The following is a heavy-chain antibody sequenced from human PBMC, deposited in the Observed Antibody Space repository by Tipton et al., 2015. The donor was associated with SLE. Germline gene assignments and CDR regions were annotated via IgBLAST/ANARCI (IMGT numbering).Heavy chain of an antibody. V-gene: IGHV3-30-3*01. Sequence: SLRLSCAASGFTLRTYAVHWVRQAPGKGLEWVAVMSYDGSNTYSADSVKGRITISRDKSKNTVYLQINSLRTEDTAVYYCATGRGRDDGGIDAIDIWGQGTMVTVSS. CDR1: GFTLRTYA. CDR3: ATGRGRDDGGIDAIDI. J-gene: IGHJ3*02. D-gene: IGHD3-16*01. CDR2: MSYDGSNT.